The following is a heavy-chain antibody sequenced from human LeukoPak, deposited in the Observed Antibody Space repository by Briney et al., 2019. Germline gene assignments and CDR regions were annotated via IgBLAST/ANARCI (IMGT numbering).Heavy chain of an antibody. CDR2: ISGSGVST. D-gene: IGHD3-22*01. CDR1: GFTFSSYA. CDR3: ASSHYYDSSGYYVLDY. Sequence: PGGSLRLSCAASGFTFSSYAMSWVRQAPGKGLEWVSAISGSGVSTYYADSVKGRFTISRDNSKNTLYLQMNSLRAEDTAVYYCASSHYYDSSGYYVLDYWGQGTLVNVSS. V-gene: IGHV3-23*01. J-gene: IGHJ4*02.